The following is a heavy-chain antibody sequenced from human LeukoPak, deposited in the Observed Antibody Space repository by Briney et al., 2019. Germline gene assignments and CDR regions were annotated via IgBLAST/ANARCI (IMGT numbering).Heavy chain of an antibody. J-gene: IGHJ4*02. CDR2: IYYSGST. D-gene: IGHD5-12*01. CDR3: ARDGYSAHDGL. CDR1: GGSINSGDYY. V-gene: IGHV4-39*07. Sequence: SETLSLTCTVSGGSINSGDYYWVWIRQPPGKGLEWIGSIYYSGSTSYNPSLKSRVTMTVDTSRSQFSLKLSSVTAADTAVYYCARDGYSAHDGLWGQGTLVTVSS.